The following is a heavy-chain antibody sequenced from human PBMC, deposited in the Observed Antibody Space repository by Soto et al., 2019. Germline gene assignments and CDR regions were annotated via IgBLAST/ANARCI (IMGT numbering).Heavy chain of an antibody. D-gene: IGHD2-15*01. J-gene: IGHJ6*02. CDR3: ARDQGYCSGGSCYGENYYYYGMDV. CDR2: IYYSGST. CDR1: GGSSSSYY. V-gene: IGHV4-59*06. Sequence: SETLSLTCTVSGGSSSSYYWSWIRQPAGKGLEWIGYIYYSGSTYYNPSLKSRVTISVDTSKNQFSLKLSSVTAADTAVYYCARDQGYCSGGSCYGENYYYYGMDVWGQGTTVTVSS.